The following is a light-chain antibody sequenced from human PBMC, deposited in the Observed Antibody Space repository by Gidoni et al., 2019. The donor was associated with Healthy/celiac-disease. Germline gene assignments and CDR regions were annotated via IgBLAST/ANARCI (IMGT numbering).Light chain of an antibody. CDR1: QSISSY. CDR2: AAS. V-gene: IGKV1-39*01. J-gene: IGKJ4*01. Sequence: DNQMTQSPSSLSASVGDRVTITCRASQSISSYLNWYQQKPGKAPKLLIYAASSLQSGVPSRFSGSGSGTDFTLTISSLQPEDFATYYCQQSYSTPPEFTFGGGTKVEIK. CDR3: QQSYSTPPEFT.